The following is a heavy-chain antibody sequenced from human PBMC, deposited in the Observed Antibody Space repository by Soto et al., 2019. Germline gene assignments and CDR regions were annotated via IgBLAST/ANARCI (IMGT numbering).Heavy chain of an antibody. Sequence: PSETLSLTCTVSNGSVSSGTYSWSWVRQSPGKGLEWIGYIYYSGTTYYTPSLKSRLTMSMGRANDHFSLNLTSVTAADTAVYFCARGHYYYGMDVCGQRITVTVSS. CDR1: NGSVSSGTYS. J-gene: IGHJ6*02. CDR3: ARGHYYYGMDV. V-gene: IGHV4-30-2*06. CDR2: IYYSGTT.